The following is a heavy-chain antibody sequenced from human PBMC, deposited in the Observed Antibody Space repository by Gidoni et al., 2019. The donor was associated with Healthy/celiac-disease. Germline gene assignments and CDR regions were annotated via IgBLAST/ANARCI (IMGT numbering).Heavy chain of an antibody. D-gene: IGHD2-2*01. Sequence: EVQLVESGGGLVKPGGSLRLSCAASGFTFSSYSMNWVRQAPGKGLEWVSSISSSSSYIYYADSVKGRFTISRDNAKNSLYLQMNSLRAEDTAVYYCARIPFGVVVPAAMDYWGQGTLVTVSS. J-gene: IGHJ4*02. V-gene: IGHV3-21*01. CDR1: GFTFSSYS. CDR2: ISSSSSYI. CDR3: ARIPFGVVVPAAMDY.